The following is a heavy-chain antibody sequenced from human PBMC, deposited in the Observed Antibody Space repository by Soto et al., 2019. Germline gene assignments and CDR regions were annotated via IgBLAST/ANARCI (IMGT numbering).Heavy chain of an antibody. V-gene: IGHV3-7*01. CDR2: IKQDGSEK. CDR3: AKARGLIWFGEPLDLTFDY. Sequence: PGGSLRLSCAASGFTFSSYWMSWVRQAPGKGLEWVANIKQDGSEKYYVDSVKGRFTISRDNAKNSLYLQMNSLRAEDTAVYYCAKARGLIWFGEPLDLTFDYWGQGTLVTVSS. J-gene: IGHJ4*02. D-gene: IGHD3-10*01. CDR1: GFTFSSYW.